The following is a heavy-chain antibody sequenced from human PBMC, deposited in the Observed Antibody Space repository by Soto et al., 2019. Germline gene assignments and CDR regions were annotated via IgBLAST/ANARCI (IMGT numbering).Heavy chain of an antibody. CDR3: ASSVAKYYYYGMDV. CDR2: IIPIFGTA. CDR1: GGTFSSYA. J-gene: IGHJ6*02. D-gene: IGHD5-12*01. V-gene: IGHV1-69*12. Sequence: QVQLVQSGAEVKEHGSSVKVSCKASGGTFSSYAISWVRQAPGQGLEWMGGIIPIFGTANYAQKFQGRVTITADESTSTAYMELSSLRSEDTAVYYWASSVAKYYYYGMDVWGQGTTVTVSS.